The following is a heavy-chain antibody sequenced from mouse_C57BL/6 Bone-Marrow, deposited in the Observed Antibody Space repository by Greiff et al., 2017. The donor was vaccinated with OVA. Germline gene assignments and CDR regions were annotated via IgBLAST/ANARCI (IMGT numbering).Heavy chain of an antibody. CDR2: ISNGGGST. V-gene: IGHV5-12*01. CDR3: ARQAITTVVAQYYYAMDY. D-gene: IGHD1-1*01. CDR1: GFTFSDYY. Sequence: EVQGVESGGGLVQPGGSLKLSCAASGFTFSDYYMSWVRPTPETRLEWVAYISNGGGSTSYPATVQGRFPISRDNAKNTLYLQMRRLKSEDTAMYYCARQAITTVVAQYYYAMDYWGQGTSVTVSS. J-gene: IGHJ4*01.